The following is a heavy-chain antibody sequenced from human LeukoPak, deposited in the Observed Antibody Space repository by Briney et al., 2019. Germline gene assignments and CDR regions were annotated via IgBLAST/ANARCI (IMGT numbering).Heavy chain of an antibody. CDR2: INADGSST. D-gene: IGHD7-27*01. Sequence: GGSLRLSCAASGFTFSSYYIHWVRQVPGKGLVWVSRINADGSSTDYADSVKGRFTISRDNAKNSLYLQMDSLRAEDTAVYYCARSPKGDWGLDYWGQGALVTVSS. V-gene: IGHV3-74*01. J-gene: IGHJ4*02. CDR3: ARSPKGDWGLDY. CDR1: GFTFSSYY.